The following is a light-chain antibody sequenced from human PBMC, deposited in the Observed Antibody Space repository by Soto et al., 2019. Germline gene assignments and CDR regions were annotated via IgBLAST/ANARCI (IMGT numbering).Light chain of an antibody. Sequence: QSALTQSPSASGAPGQSVTISCTGTSSDIGGYNSVPWYQQHPGKAPKVMIYDVTKQPSGVPDRFSGSKSGNTASLTVSALQAEDEADYYCSSYTDRKNLVFGTGTKLTVL. CDR2: DVT. CDR1: SSDIGGYNS. J-gene: IGLJ1*01. CDR3: SSYTDRKNLV. V-gene: IGLV2-8*01.